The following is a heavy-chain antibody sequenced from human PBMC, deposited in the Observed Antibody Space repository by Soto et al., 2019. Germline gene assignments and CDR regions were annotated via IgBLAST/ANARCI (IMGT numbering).Heavy chain of an antibody. CDR3: AKGGADCSGGSCYSSYFDY. J-gene: IGHJ4*02. D-gene: IGHD2-15*01. CDR1: GFTFSSYA. Sequence: EVQLLESGGGLVQPGGSLRLSCAASGFTFSSYAMSWVRQAPGKGLEWVSAISGSGGSTYYADSVKGRFTISRDNSKNPLYLQMNSLRAEDTAVYYCAKGGADCSGGSCYSSYFDYWGQGTLVTVSS. CDR2: ISGSGGST. V-gene: IGHV3-23*01.